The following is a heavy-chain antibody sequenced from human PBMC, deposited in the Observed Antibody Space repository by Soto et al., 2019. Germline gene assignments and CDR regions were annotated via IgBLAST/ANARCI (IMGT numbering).Heavy chain of an antibody. J-gene: IGHJ5*02. CDR1: RYIFTAYF. CDR3: ASHDPGARFDP. Sequence: QVQLVQSGAEVKKPGASVKVSCKAPRYIFTAYFMHWVRQAPGQGLEWMGWINPNNGATHYGLSFPGRFTMTRDTSISTASMELSSLRSYDTAVYYCASHDPGARFDPWGQGTLVIVSS. D-gene: IGHD1-1*01. CDR2: INPNNGAT. V-gene: IGHV1-2*02.